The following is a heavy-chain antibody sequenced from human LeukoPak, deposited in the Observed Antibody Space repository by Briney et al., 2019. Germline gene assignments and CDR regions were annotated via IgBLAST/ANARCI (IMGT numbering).Heavy chain of an antibody. CDR1: GFTFSSYA. CDR3: ALNLRDYYFDY. V-gene: IGHV3-30*04. J-gene: IGHJ4*02. Sequence: GRSLRLSCAASGFTFSSYAMHWVRQAPGKGLEWVAVISYDGSNKYYADSVKGRFTISRDNSKNTLYLQMNSLRAEDTAVYYCALNLRDYYFDYWGQGTLVTVSS. CDR2: ISYDGSNK.